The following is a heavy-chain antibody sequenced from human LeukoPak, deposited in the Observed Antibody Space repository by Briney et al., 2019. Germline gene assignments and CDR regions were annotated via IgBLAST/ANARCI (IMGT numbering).Heavy chain of an antibody. CDR2: IYSSGST. CDR1: GGSISSFY. CDR3: ARLTIAAAGTPVQDAFDF. Sequence: PSETLSLTCTVSGGSISSFYWSWIRQPPGKGLEWIGYIYSSGSTKYNPSLKSRVTISVDTSKNQFSLKLSSVTAADTAVYYCARLTIAAAGTPVQDAFDFWGQGTMVTVSS. J-gene: IGHJ3*01. D-gene: IGHD6-13*01. V-gene: IGHV4-59*12.